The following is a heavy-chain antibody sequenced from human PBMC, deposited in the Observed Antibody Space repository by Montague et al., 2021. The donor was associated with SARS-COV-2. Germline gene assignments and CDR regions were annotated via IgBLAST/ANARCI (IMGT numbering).Heavy chain of an antibody. Sequence: SQTLSLTCAVHGTSFSGYFWNWIRKPPGEGLARIGVINHGGSTKYSPSLKSRPTITADTPNTQFSLKLTSVAAADTAVYYCARLRDGVVPSPILGVGPYYSFYYMELWGTGTTVTVSS. J-gene: IGHJ6*03. D-gene: IGHD3-10*01. CDR3: ARLRDGVVPSPILGVGPYYSFYYMEL. CDR1: GTSFSGYF. CDR2: INHGGST. V-gene: IGHV4-34*01.